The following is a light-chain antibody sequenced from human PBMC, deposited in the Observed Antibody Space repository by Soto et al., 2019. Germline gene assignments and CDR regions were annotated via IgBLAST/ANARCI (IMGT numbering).Light chain of an antibody. CDR2: GNN. CDR1: SSNIGAGYD. J-gene: IGLJ2*01. Sequence: QPVLTQPPSVSGAPGQRVTISCTGSSSNIGAGYDVHWYQQLPGTAPKLFIYGNNNRPSGVPDRFSGSKSGTSASLAITGLQAEDEADYYCQSFDSSLNGVVFGGGTKLTVL. CDR3: QSFDSSLNGVV. V-gene: IGLV1-40*01.